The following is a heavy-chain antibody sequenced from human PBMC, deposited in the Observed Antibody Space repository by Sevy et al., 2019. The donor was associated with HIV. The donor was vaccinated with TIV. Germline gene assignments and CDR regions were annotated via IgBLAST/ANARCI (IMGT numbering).Heavy chain of an antibody. D-gene: IGHD2-2*01. CDR1: GFTFSKYS. V-gene: IGHV3-23*01. Sequence: GGSLRLSCVASGFTFSKYSMSWVRQTPGRGLEWVSTLSFACGRIYYADSVKGRLTMSRDDSRNTFYLQMDSLGAEDTAIYYCAREGCSKPHDYWGQGTLVTVSS. CDR3: AREGCSKPHDY. J-gene: IGHJ4*02. CDR2: LSFACGRI.